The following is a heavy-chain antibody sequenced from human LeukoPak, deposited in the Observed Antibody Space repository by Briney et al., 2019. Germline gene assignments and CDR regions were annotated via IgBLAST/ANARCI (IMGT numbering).Heavy chain of an antibody. V-gene: IGHV3-30*18. CDR3: AKDQSAAAYYYGSGSLDY. CDR1: GFTFSSYG. D-gene: IGHD3-10*01. J-gene: IGHJ4*02. CDR2: ISYDGSNK. Sequence: GGSLRLSCAASGFTFSSYGMHWVRQAPGKGLEWVAVISYDGSNKYYADSVKGRFTISRDNSKNTLYLQMNSLRAEDTAVYYCAKDQSAAAYYYGSGSLDYWGQGTLVTVFS.